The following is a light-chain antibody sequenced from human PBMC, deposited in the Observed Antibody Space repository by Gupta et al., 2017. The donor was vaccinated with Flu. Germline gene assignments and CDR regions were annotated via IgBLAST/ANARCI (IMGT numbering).Light chain of an antibody. Sequence: PGTLSLSPGERATLSCRASQSISYYLAWYQQKPGQPPRLLIYDVSNRATGIPARFSGNGSGTDFTLTISNLEPEDFAVYYCQQRSDWPITFGQGTRLEI. CDR3: QQRSDWPIT. CDR1: QSISYY. V-gene: IGKV3-11*01. CDR2: DVS. J-gene: IGKJ5*01.